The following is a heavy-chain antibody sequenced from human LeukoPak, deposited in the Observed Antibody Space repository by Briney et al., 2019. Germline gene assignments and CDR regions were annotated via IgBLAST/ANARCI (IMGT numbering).Heavy chain of an antibody. D-gene: IGHD3-22*01. CDR2: IYSDGTT. Sequence: GGSLRLSCAASGFTVRSNYMSWVRQAPGKGLEWVSEIYSDGTTYYADSVKGRFTISRDNSKNTLDLQMNSLRAEDTAVYYCARVPYYYDRSGLYYFDYWGQGTLVIVSS. CDR3: ARVPYYYDRSGLYYFDY. CDR1: GFTVRSNY. J-gene: IGHJ4*02. V-gene: IGHV3-53*05.